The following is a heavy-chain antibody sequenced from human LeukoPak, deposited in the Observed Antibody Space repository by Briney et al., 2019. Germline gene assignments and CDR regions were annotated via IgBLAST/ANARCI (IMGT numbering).Heavy chain of an antibody. CDR3: ARDSRWFGELLGVDY. CDR1: GFSFSNYA. D-gene: IGHD3-10*01. CDR2: ISYDGSSK. J-gene: IGHJ4*02. Sequence: SGGSLRLSCAASGFSFSNYAIHWVRQAPGKGLGWVALISYDGSSKCYADSVKGRFTISRDNSKNTLFLQMNSLRAEDTAVYYCARDSRWFGELLGVDYWGQGTLVTVSS. V-gene: IGHV3-30-3*01.